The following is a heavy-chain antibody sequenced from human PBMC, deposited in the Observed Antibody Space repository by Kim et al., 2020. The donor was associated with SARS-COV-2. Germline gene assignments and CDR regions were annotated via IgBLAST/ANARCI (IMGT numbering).Heavy chain of an antibody. Sequence: GGSLRLSCAASGFTFSSYAMHWVRQAPGKGLEWVAVISYDGSNKYYADSVKGRFTISRDNSKNTLYLQMNSLRAEDTAVYYCARASRIAAAGKSPPPYGYFDYWGQGTLVTVSS. CDR3: ARASRIAAAGKSPPPYGYFDY. D-gene: IGHD6-13*01. J-gene: IGHJ4*02. CDR1: GFTFSSYA. CDR2: ISYDGSNK. V-gene: IGHV3-30*04.